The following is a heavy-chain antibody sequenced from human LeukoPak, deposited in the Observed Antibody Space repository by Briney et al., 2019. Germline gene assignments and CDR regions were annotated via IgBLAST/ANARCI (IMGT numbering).Heavy chain of an antibody. D-gene: IGHD6-13*01. Sequence: SQTLSLTCAVSGGSISSGGYSWSWIRQPPGKGLEWIGYIYHSGSTYYNPSLKSRVTISVDRSKNQFSLKLSSVTAADTAVYYCARLYSSSEDQNWFDPWGQGTLVTVSS. CDR3: ARLYSSSEDQNWFDP. V-gene: IGHV4-30-2*02. CDR1: GGSISSGGYS. J-gene: IGHJ5*02. CDR2: IYHSGST.